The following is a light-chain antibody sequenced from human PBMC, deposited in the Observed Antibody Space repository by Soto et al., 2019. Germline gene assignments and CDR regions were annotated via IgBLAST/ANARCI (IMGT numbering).Light chain of an antibody. V-gene: IGKV3-20*01. CDR2: DAS. CDR1: QSVRGIY. CDR3: QQYGSSPT. Sequence: VLTQSPGTLSLSPGERATLSCRASQSVRGIYLAWYQQKPGQAPRLLIYDASSRATGIPDRFNGSGSGTDFTLTISRLEPEDFAVYFCQQYGSSPTFGQGTKVDIK. J-gene: IGKJ1*01.